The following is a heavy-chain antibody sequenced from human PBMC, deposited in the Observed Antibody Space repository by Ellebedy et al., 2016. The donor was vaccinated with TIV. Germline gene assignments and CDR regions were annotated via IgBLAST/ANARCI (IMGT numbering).Heavy chain of an antibody. CDR1: GFIFSNYG. V-gene: IGHV3-33*01. Sequence: GESLKISCAASGFIFSNYGMHWVRQAPGKGLEWAAVIWYDGSNKYYADSVKGRFTISRDNSKNTLYLEMNSLRAEDTAVYYCARRLGEYYDYVWGSPGDYWGQGTLVTVSS. J-gene: IGHJ4*02. D-gene: IGHD3-16*01. CDR2: IWYDGSNK. CDR3: ARRLGEYYDYVWGSPGDY.